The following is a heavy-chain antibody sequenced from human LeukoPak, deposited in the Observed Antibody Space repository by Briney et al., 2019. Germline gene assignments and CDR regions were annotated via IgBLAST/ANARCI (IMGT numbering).Heavy chain of an antibody. V-gene: IGHV1-46*01. D-gene: IGHD5-18*01. Sequence: GASVTVSCTASGYTFTSYYMHWVRQAPGQGLEWMGIINPSGGSTSYAQKFQGRVTMTRDTSTSTVYMELSSLRSEDTAVYYCARVHRGYNDYWGQGTLVTVSS. CDR1: GYTFTSYY. CDR3: ARVHRGYNDY. CDR2: INPSGGST. J-gene: IGHJ4*02.